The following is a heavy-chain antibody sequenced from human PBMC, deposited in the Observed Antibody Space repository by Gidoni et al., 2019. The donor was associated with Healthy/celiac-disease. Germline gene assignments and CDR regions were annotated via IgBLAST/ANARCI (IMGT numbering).Heavy chain of an antibody. CDR3: ARHPVTDWFDP. J-gene: IGHJ5*02. V-gene: IGHV4-39*01. D-gene: IGHD5-18*01. CDR2: IYYSGST. Sequence: QLQLQESGPGLVTPSETLSPTCTVTGGSISSSSYYWGWIRQPPGRGLEWIGSIYYSGSTYYNPSLKSRVTISVDTSKNQFSLKLSSVTAADTAVYYCARHPVTDWFDPWGQGTLVTVSS. CDR1: GGSISSSSYY.